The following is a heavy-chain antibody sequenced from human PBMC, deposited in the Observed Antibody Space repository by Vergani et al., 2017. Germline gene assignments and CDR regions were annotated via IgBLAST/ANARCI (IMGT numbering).Heavy chain of an antibody. V-gene: IGHV1-2*02. D-gene: IGHD2-2*01. Sequence: QVQLVQSGAEVKKPGASVKVSCKASGYTFTGYYMHWVRQAPGQGLEWVGWININSGATKVAQKFQGRITMGTDTSISTGYMELSSLRSDDTAVYYCARLASVVVPAARPLDLWGQGTLITVSS. CDR3: ARLASVVVPAARPLDL. J-gene: IGHJ4*02. CDR2: ININSGAT. CDR1: GYTFTGYY.